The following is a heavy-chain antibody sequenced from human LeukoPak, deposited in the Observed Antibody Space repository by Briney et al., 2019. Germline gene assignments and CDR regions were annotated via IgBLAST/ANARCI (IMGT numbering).Heavy chain of an antibody. J-gene: IGHJ4*02. CDR1: GGTFSSYA. V-gene: IGHV1-69*13. D-gene: IGHD3-22*01. Sequence: SVKVSCKASGGTFSSYAISWVRQAPGQGLEWMGGIIPIFGTANYAQKFQGRVTITADESTSTAYMELSSLRSEDTAVYYCARGATYYYDSSSQATEFDYWGQGTLVTVSS. CDR3: ARGATYYYDSSSQATEFDY. CDR2: IIPIFGTA.